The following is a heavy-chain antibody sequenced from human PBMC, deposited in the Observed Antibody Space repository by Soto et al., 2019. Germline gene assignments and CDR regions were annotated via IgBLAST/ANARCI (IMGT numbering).Heavy chain of an antibody. Sequence: ASVKVSCKASGFTFSTSTVQWVRQTRGHRLEWIGWIVVGNGNTNFAQNLRQRVAFSRDMSTSTVFMELGSLRSDDTAMYYCATASAGYTFGFDSWGHGSLVTVSS. J-gene: IGHJ4*01. CDR2: IVVGNGNT. V-gene: IGHV1-58*01. CDR1: GFTFSTST. CDR3: ATASAGYTFGFDS. D-gene: IGHD5-12*01.